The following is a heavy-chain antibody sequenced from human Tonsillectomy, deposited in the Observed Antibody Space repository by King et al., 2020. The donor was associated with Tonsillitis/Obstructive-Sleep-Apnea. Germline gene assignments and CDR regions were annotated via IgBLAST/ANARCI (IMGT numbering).Heavy chain of an antibody. Sequence: EVQLVESGGGVVQPGGSLRLSCAASGFTFDDYAMHWVRQAPGKGLEWVSLISGDGGSTYYADSVKGRFTISRDNSKNSLYLQMNSLRTEDTAFYYCAKEDCSSTSCYPGPSPDYWGQGTLVTASS. CDR2: ISGDGGST. CDR3: AKEDCSSTSCYPGPSPDY. V-gene: IGHV3-43*02. CDR1: GFTFDDYA. D-gene: IGHD2-2*01. J-gene: IGHJ4*02.